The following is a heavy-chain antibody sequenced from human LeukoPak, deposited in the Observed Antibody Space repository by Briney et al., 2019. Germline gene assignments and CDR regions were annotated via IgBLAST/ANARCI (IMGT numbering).Heavy chain of an antibody. J-gene: IGHJ4*02. D-gene: IGHD6-13*01. Sequence: SETLSLTCAVYDGSFSGYYWSWIRQPPGKGLEWIGEINHSGSTNYNPSLKSRVTISVDTSKNQFSLKLSSVTAADTAVYYCARDGDSSSSQRDYDYRGQGTLVTVSS. CDR3: ARDGDSSSSQRDYDY. CDR2: INHSGST. V-gene: IGHV4-34*01. CDR1: DGSFSGYY.